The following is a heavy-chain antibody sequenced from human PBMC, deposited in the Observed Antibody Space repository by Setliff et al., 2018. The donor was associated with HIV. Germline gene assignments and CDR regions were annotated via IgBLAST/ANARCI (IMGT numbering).Heavy chain of an antibody. V-gene: IGHV1-2*02. J-gene: IGHJ6*03. Sequence: ASVKVSCKASGYTFTSYYMHWVRQAPGQGLEWMGWIDPNSGDTNYEQKFQGRVSMTRDTSISPVYMELSSLRSDDTAVYYCARASSEREGKGYYYYMDVWGKGTTVTVSS. D-gene: IGHD1-26*01. CDR2: IDPNSGDT. CDR1: GYTFTSYY. CDR3: ARASSEREGKGYYYYMDV.